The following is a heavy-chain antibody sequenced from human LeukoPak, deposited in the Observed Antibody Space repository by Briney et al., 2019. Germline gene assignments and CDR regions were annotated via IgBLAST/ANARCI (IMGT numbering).Heavy chain of an antibody. J-gene: IGHJ6*02. CDR2: IKQDGSEK. V-gene: IGHV3-7*01. D-gene: IGHD1-1*01. Sequence: GGSLRLSCAASGFTFSSYWMSWVRQAPGKGLEWVANIKQDGSEKYYVDSVKGRFTISRDNAKNSLYLQMNSLRAEDTAVYYCARGLATTDYYYYYGMDVWGQGTTVTVSS. CDR1: GFTFSSYW. CDR3: ARGLATTDYYYYYGMDV.